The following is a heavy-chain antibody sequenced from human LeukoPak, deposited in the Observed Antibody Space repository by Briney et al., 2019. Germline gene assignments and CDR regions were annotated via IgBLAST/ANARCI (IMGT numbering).Heavy chain of an antibody. Sequence: SETLSLTCTVSGGSISSYYWSWVRQPPGTGMEWIGYIYYSESTNYNPSLKSRVSISVDTSNNQFSLKVSSVTPADTAVYYCARGRAAAEVYWGQGTLVTVSS. CDR3: ARGRAAAEVY. D-gene: IGHD6-13*01. J-gene: IGHJ4*02. V-gene: IGHV4-59*01. CDR1: GGSISSYY. CDR2: IYYSEST.